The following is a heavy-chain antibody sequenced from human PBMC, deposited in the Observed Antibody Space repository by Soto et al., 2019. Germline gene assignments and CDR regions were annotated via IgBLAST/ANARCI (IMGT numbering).Heavy chain of an antibody. CDR3: ARDAPTIAAAGRGLYNWFDP. Sequence: ASVKVSCKASGYTFTAYSMHWVRQAPGQGLEWIGWFNPNSGDTVYAEKFQGRVTLTRDTSKNQFSLKLSSVTAADTAVYYCARDAPTIAAAGRGLYNWFDPWGQGTLVTVSS. V-gene: IGHV1-2*02. J-gene: IGHJ5*02. CDR2: FNPNSGDT. D-gene: IGHD6-13*01. CDR1: GYTFTAYS.